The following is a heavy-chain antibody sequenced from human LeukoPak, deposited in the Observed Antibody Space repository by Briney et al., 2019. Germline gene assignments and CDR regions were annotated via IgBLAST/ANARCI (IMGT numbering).Heavy chain of an antibody. CDR2: ITSGSSYI. V-gene: IGHV3-21*01. CDR1: GFTFSSYG. J-gene: IGHJ6*03. CDR3: ARDPYSGSYGNYYYYFMDV. D-gene: IGHD1-26*01. Sequence: GGSLRLPCAASGFTFSSYGMHWVRQAPGKGLEWVSSITSGSSYIYYADSVKGRFTISRDNAKNSLYLQMNSLRAEDTAVYYCARDPYSGSYGNYYYYFMDVWGKGTTVTISS.